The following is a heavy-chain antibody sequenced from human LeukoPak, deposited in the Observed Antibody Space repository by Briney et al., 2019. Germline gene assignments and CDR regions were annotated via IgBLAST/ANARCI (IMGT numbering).Heavy chain of an antibody. J-gene: IGHJ4*02. D-gene: IGHD3-10*01. CDR2: ISGSAGST. Sequence: GGSLRLSCAASGFTFSSYAMSWVRQAPGKGLEWVSGISGSAGSTYYADSVKGRFTISRDNAKNSLYLQMNSLRAEDTAVYYCANGRGALDYRGQGTLVTVSS. CDR3: ANGRGALDY. CDR1: GFTFSSYA. V-gene: IGHV3-23*01.